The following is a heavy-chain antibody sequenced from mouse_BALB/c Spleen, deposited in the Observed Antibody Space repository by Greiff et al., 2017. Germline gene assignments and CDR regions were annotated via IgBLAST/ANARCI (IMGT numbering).Heavy chain of an antibody. CDR3: ARGPTDYGAMDY. Sequence: EVKVEESGGGLVKPGGSLKLSCAASGFTFSSYAMSWVRQTPEKRLEWVASISSGGSTYYPDSVKGRFTISRDNARNILYLQMSSLRSEDTAMYYCARGPTDYGAMDYWGQGTSVTVSS. V-gene: IGHV5-6-5*01. D-gene: IGHD2-4*01. CDR1: GFTFSSYA. J-gene: IGHJ4*01. CDR2: ISSGGST.